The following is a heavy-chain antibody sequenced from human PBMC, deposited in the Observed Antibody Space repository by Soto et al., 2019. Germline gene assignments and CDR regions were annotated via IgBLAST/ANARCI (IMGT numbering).Heavy chain of an antibody. D-gene: IGHD6-6*01. Sequence: PGGSLRLSFAASGFTFSSYAMSWVRQAPGKGLEWVSAISGSGGSTYYADSVKGRFTISRDNSKNTLYLQMNSLRAEDTAVYYCAKDPYKGVPAARLAYWGQGTLVTVSS. J-gene: IGHJ4*02. CDR2: ISGSGGST. V-gene: IGHV3-23*01. CDR3: AKDPYKGVPAARLAY. CDR1: GFTFSSYA.